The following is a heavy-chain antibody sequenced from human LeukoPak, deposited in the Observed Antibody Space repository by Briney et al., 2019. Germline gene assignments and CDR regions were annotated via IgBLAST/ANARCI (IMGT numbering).Heavy chain of an antibody. V-gene: IGHV3-20*04. CDR2: INWNGGST. CDR1: GFTFDDYG. D-gene: IGHD3-22*01. Sequence: PGGSLRLSCAASGFTFDDYGMSWVRQAPGKGLEWVSGINWNGGSTGYADSVKGRFTISRDSAKNSLYLQMNSLRAEDTALYYCARATYYYDSSGYYHIRDYFDYWGQGTLVTVSS. J-gene: IGHJ4*02. CDR3: ARATYYYDSSGYYHIRDYFDY.